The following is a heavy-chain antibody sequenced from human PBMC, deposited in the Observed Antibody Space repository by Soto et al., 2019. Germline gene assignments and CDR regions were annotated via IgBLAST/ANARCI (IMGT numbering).Heavy chain of an antibody. CDR3: ARGPLYYFDY. V-gene: IGHV3-21*02. Sequence: EVQLVESGGGLVKPGGSLRLSCEDSRFTFSSYTMNWVRRAPGKGLEWVSSISSRSTNTHYADSVRGRFTISRDNAKRSLYLQMNSLRAEDTAVYYCARGPLYYFDYWGQGTLVTVSS. CDR2: ISSRSTNT. J-gene: IGHJ4*02. CDR1: RFTFSSYT.